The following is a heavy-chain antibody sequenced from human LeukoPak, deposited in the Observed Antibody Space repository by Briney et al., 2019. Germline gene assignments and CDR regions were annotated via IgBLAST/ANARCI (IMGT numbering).Heavy chain of an antibody. J-gene: IGHJ6*02. D-gene: IGHD3-22*01. V-gene: IGHV3-48*01. CDR3: ARDLGVADYYDSSGRPDYYGMDV. Sequence: PGGSLRLSCAASGFTFSNYAMTWVRQAPGKGLEWVSYISSSSSTIYYADSVKGRFTISRDNAKNSLYLQMNSLRAEDTAVYYCARDLGVADYYDSSGRPDYYGMDVWGQGTTVTVSS. CDR2: ISSSSSTI. CDR1: GFTFSNYA.